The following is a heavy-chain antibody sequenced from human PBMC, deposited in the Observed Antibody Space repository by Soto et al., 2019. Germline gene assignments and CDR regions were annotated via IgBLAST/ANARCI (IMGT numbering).Heavy chain of an antibody. J-gene: IGHJ6*03. V-gene: IGHV4-59*01. D-gene: IGHD3-3*01. CDR1: GGSISIYY. CDR3: ASSGLRFLEWFQRPFYYMDV. CDR2: IYYSGST. Sequence: SETLSLTCTVSGGSISIYYWSWIRQPPGKGLEWIGYIYYSGSTNYNPSLKSRVTISVDTSKNQFSLKLSSVTAADTAVYYCASSGLRFLEWFQRPFYYMDVWGKGTTVTVSS.